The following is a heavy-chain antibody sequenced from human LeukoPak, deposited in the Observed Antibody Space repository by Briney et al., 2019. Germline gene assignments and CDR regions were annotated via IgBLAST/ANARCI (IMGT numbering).Heavy chain of an antibody. Sequence: PGGSLRLSCAASGFTFSSYAMSWVRQAPGKGLEWVSAISGSGGSTYYADSVKGRFTISRDNSKNTLYLQMNSLRAEDTAVCYCAKDFYYDSSGPDYWGQGTLVTVSS. J-gene: IGHJ4*02. D-gene: IGHD3-22*01. CDR1: GFTFSSYA. CDR2: ISGSGGST. V-gene: IGHV3-23*01. CDR3: AKDFYYDSSGPDY.